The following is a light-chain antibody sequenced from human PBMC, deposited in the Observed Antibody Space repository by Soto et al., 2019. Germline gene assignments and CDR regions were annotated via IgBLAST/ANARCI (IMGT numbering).Light chain of an antibody. CDR2: GAS. CDR3: QQYFTSPYT. V-gene: IGKV3-20*01. Sequence: IVLTQSPGTLSLSPGVRATLSCRASQSVSSTYLAWYQQRPGQAPRLLIYGASSRATGIPDRFSGTGSGTDFTLTISRLEPEDFAVYYCQQYFTSPYTLGQGTKLEIK. J-gene: IGKJ2*01. CDR1: QSVSSTY.